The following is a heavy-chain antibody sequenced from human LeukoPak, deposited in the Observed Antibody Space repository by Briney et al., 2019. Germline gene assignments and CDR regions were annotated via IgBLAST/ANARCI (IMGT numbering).Heavy chain of an antibody. J-gene: IGHJ6*04. V-gene: IGHV1-8*01. CDR3: ARNQYSGSYSPRDGMDV. Sequence: GASVNVSCKASGYTFTSYDINWVRQATGQGLEWMGWMNPNSGNTGYAQKLQGRVTMTTDTSTSTAYMELRSLRSDDTAVYYCARNQYSGSYSPRDGMDVWGKGTTVTVSS. D-gene: IGHD1-26*01. CDR2: MNPNSGNT. CDR1: GYTFTSYD.